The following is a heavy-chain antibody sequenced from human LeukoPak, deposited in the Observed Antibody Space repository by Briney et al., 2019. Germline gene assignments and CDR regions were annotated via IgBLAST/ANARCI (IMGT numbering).Heavy chain of an antibody. V-gene: IGHV1-46*01. J-gene: IGHJ6*03. CDR3: ARATKYSSSWYSAYYYYYMDV. Sequence: ASVKVSCKASGYTFTSYYMHWVRQAPGQGLEWMGIINPSGGSTSYAQKLQGRVTMTTDTSTSTAYMELRSLRSDDTAVYYCARATKYSSSWYSAYYYYYMDVWGKGTTVTISS. CDR2: INPSGGST. CDR1: GYTFTSYY. D-gene: IGHD6-13*01.